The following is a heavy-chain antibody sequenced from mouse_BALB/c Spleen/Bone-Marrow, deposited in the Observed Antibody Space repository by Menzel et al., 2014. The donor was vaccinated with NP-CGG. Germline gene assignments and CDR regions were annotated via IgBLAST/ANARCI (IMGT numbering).Heavy chain of an antibody. V-gene: IGHV2-2*01. CDR3: VRNGDYYYFDY. D-gene: IGHD1-1*01. CDR1: GFSLTGYG. CDR2: IWSGGST. Sequence: VQLQQSGPGLVQPSQSLSITCTVSGFSLTGYGVHWVRQSPGKGLEWLGVIWSGGSTDYNAAFISRLSISKDNSKSQVFFKMNSLQADDTAIYYCVRNGDYYYFDYWGQGTTLTVSS. J-gene: IGHJ2*01.